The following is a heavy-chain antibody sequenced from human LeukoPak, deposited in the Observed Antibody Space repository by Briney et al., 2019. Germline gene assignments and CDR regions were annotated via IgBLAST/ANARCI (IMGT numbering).Heavy chain of an antibody. V-gene: IGHV3-23*01. D-gene: IGHD5-12*01. J-gene: IGHJ5*01. CDR2: ISNAAGTT. CDR1: GFTFGTYA. Sequence: AGGSLRLSCAPSGFTFGTYAMSWVRQGPGKGLEWVARISNAAGTTNYADSVRGRFTISRDNSQNTLYLQMSSLRVEDTAEYYCAKDGLRGYDFDSWGQGTLVIVSS. CDR3: AKDGLRGYDFDS.